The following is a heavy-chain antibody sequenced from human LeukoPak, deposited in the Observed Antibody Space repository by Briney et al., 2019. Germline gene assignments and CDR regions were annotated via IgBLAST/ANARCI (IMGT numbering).Heavy chain of an antibody. Sequence: SETLSLTCTASGGSISSSSYYWGWIRQPPGKGLEWIGSIYYSGSTYYNPSLKSRVTISVDTSKNQFSLKLSSVTAADTAVYYCARLYSGYDYPRYNWFDPWGQGTLVTVSS. CDR3: ARLYSGYDYPRYNWFDP. V-gene: IGHV4-39*01. CDR1: GGSISSSSYY. D-gene: IGHD5-12*01. CDR2: IYYSGST. J-gene: IGHJ5*02.